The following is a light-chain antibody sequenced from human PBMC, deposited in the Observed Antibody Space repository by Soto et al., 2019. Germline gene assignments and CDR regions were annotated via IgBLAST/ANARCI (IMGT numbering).Light chain of an antibody. Sequence: DIQMPQSPSSLSASVGDRVTITCRASQTISSYLSWYQQKPGKAPNLLIYAASSLQSWVPSRFSGSGSGRDFALTISSLQPEDVATYYCQHNCNTPLTFGGGTKVEIK. CDR1: QTISSY. CDR3: QHNCNTPLT. V-gene: IGKV1-39*01. CDR2: AAS. J-gene: IGKJ4*02.